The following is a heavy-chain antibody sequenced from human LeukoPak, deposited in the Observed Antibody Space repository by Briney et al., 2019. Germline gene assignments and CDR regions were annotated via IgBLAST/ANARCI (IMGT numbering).Heavy chain of an antibody. CDR3: ARVSNIYYPLGS. D-gene: IGHD3-10*01. V-gene: IGHV3-53*01. Sequence: GGSLRLSCAASGFTVSSDYMSWVRQAPGKGLEWVSVIFSGGTIYYADSVKGRFTISRDHSKNTLYLQMNSLRAEDTAVYYCARVSNIYYPLGSWGQGTLVTVSS. J-gene: IGHJ5*02. CDR2: IFSGGTI. CDR1: GFTVSSDY.